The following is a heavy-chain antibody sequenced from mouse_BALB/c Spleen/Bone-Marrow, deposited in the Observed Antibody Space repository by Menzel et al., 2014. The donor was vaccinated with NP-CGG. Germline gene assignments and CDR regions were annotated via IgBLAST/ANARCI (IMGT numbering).Heavy chain of an antibody. CDR3: ARGGYYGSSYFDY. V-gene: IGHV3-1*02. D-gene: IGHD1-1*01. CDR1: GYSITSGYS. CDR2: IHYSGST. Sequence: EVKVVESGPDLVKPSQSLSLTCTVTGYSITSGYSCHWIRQFPGNKLEWMGYIHYSGSTNYNPSLKSRISITRDTSKNQFFLQLNSVTTEDTATYYCARGGYYGSSYFDYWGQGTTLTVSS. J-gene: IGHJ2*01.